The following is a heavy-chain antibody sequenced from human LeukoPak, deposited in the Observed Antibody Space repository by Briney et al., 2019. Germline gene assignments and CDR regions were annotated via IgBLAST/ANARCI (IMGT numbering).Heavy chain of an antibody. J-gene: IGHJ4*02. D-gene: IGHD6-19*01. CDR3: ARGRPYWQWRYFFDY. Sequence: SETLSLTCAVYGGSFSDYYWSWIRQPPGKGLEWIGEINHSGSTNYNPSLKSRVTISVDTSKNQFSLKLSSVTAADTAVYYCARGRPYWQWRYFFDYWGQGTLVTVSS. CDR1: GGSFSDYY. CDR2: INHSGST. V-gene: IGHV4-34*01.